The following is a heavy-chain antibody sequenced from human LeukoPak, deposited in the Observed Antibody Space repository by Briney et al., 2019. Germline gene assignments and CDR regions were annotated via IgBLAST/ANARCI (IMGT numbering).Heavy chain of an antibody. CDR2: IKYDGSNK. Sequence: GGSLRLSCAASGFTFSSYWMSWVRQAPGKGLEWVANIKYDGSNKFYEDSVKGRFTISRDNSKNTLYLQMSSLRAEDTAVYYCAKAGYSSGWRNFDYWGQGTLVTLSS. CDR3: AKAGYSSGWRNFDY. CDR1: GFTFSSYW. D-gene: IGHD6-19*01. V-gene: IGHV3-7*02. J-gene: IGHJ4*02.